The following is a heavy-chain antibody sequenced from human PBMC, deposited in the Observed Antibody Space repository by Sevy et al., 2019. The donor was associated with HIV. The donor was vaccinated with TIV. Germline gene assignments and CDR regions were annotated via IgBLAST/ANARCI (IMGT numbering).Heavy chain of an antibody. V-gene: IGHV3-33*06. CDR1: GFTFSSYG. J-gene: IGHJ6*03. Sequence: GGSLRLSCAASGFTFSSYGMHWVRQAPGKGLEWVAVIWYDGSNKYYADSVKGRFTISRDNSKNTLYLKMNSLRAEDTAVYYCAKDGDIVVVPAARRGNYMDVWGKGTTVTVSS. D-gene: IGHD2-2*01. CDR3: AKDGDIVVVPAARRGNYMDV. CDR2: IWYDGSNK.